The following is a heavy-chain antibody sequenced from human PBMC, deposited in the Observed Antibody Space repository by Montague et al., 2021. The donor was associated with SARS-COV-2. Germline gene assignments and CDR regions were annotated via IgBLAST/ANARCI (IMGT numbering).Heavy chain of an antibody. Sequence: SETLSLTCTVSGGSISSYYWSWLRQSPGNGLEWIGYIFHSGITDYNPSLKGRVTISVDMSKNQFSLQLNSVTAADSAVYYCARTGDNWNDWFDPWGQGTLVTVSS. J-gene: IGHJ5*02. V-gene: IGHV4-59*13. D-gene: IGHD1-20*01. CDR1: GGSISSYY. CDR2: IFHSGIT. CDR3: ARTGDNWNDWFDP.